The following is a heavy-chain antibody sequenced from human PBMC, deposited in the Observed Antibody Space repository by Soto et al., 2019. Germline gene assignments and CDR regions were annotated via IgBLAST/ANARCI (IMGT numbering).Heavy chain of an antibody. V-gene: IGHV4-31*03. CDR2: SYYSGMT. CDR3: ATVRWELHDAFDI. Sequence: QVQLQESGPGLVKPSQTLSLTCTVAGGSISTGGYYWRWILQHPGRGLEWIGYSYYSGMTFSTQSLQSRVAISIDTSKNKFSLKLSSVTAADTAVYYCATVRWELHDAFDIWGQGTMVSVSS. D-gene: IGHD1-26*01. CDR1: GGSISTGGYY. J-gene: IGHJ3*02.